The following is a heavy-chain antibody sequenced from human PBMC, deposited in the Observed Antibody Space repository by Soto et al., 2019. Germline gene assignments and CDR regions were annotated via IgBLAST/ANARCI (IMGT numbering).Heavy chain of an antibody. J-gene: IGHJ2*01. V-gene: IGHV1-69*08. CDR1: GGTFSSYT. CDR3: ARDNYYDSRGYWWYFDL. D-gene: IGHD3-22*01. CDR2: IIPILGIA. Sequence: QVQLVQSGAEVKKPGSSVKVSCKASGGTFSSYTISWVRQAPGQGLEWMGRIIPILGIANYAQKFQGRVTITADKSTSTAYMELSSLRSEDTAVYYCARDNYYDSRGYWWYFDLWGRGTLVTVSS.